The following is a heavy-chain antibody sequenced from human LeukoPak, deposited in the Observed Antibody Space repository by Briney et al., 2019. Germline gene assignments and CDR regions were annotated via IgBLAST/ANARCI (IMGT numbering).Heavy chain of an antibody. CDR1: GYTFTSYG. CDR2: ISAYNGNT. J-gene: IGHJ5*02. Sequence: GASVKVSCKASGYTFTSYGISWVRQAPGQGLEWMGWISAYNGNTNYAQKLQGRVTMTTDTSTSTAYMELRSLRSDDTAVYYCARAPPRAVAGTGWFDPWGQEPWSPSPQ. D-gene: IGHD6-19*01. CDR3: ARAPPRAVAGTGWFDP. V-gene: IGHV1-18*01.